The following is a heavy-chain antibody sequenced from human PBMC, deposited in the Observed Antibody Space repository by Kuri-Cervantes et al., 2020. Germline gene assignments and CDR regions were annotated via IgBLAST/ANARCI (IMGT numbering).Heavy chain of an antibody. Sequence: GESLKISCAASGFTFSNAWMSWVRQAPGKGLEWVGRIKSKTDDGTTDYAAPVKGRFTISRDDSKNTLYLQMNSLKTEDTAVYYCTTDLTYYYGSGSYYSWYFDLWGRGTLVTVSS. J-gene: IGHJ2*01. CDR2: IKSKTDDGTT. D-gene: IGHD3-10*01. CDR1: GFTFSNAW. CDR3: TTDLTYYYGSGSYYSWYFDL. V-gene: IGHV3-15*01.